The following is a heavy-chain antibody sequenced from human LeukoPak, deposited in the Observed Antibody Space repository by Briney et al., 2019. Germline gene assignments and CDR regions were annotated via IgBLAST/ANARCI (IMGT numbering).Heavy chain of an antibody. CDR3: AALGGSGRSYDY. CDR1: GGSISSGSYY. D-gene: IGHD2-15*01. J-gene: IGHJ4*02. V-gene: IGHV4-61*02. CDR2: IYTSGST. Sequence: SQTLSLTCTVSGGSISSGSYYWSWIRQPAGKGLEWIGRIYTSGSTNYNPSLKSRVTISVDTSKNQFSLKLSSVTAADTAVYYCAALGGSGRSYDYWGQGTLVTVSS.